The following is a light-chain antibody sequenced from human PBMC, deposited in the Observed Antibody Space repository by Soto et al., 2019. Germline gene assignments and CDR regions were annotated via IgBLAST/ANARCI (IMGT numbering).Light chain of an antibody. J-gene: IGKJ4*01. V-gene: IGKV1-39*01. CDR1: QSISSY. CDR2: AAS. CDR3: QQSYRTPRT. Sequence: DIPMTQSPSSLSASVGDRVTITCRASQSISSYLNWYQQKPGKAPKLLIYAASSLQSGVPSRFSGSGSGTDFTLTISSLQPEDFATYYCQQSYRTPRTFGGGTKVEIK.